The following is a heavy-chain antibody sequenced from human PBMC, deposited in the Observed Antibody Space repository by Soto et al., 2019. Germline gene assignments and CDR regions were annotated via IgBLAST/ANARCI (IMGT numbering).Heavy chain of an antibody. CDR2: IWYDGSNK. V-gene: IGHV3-33*01. D-gene: IGHD3-16*02. CDR1: GFTFSSYG. J-gene: IGHJ4*02. Sequence: QVQLVESGGGVVQPGRSLRLSCAASGFTFSSYGMHWVRQAPGKGLEWVAMIWYDGSNKYYGDSVTGRFTISRDNSKNTLYLQMNSLRAEDTAVYYCARELHLTLGELSLDYWGQGTLVTVSS. CDR3: ARELHLTLGELSLDY.